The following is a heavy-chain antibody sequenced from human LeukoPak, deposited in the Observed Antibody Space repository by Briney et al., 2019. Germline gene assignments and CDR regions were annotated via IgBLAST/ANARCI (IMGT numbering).Heavy chain of an antibody. J-gene: IGHJ4*02. Sequence: ASVKVSCKASGYTFTDYYIHWVRQAPGQGLEWMGWINPNSGGTNYAQELQGRVTMTRDTSISTAYMELSRLRSDDTAVYYCARVGTLFGESNRGYWGQGTLVTVSS. D-gene: IGHD3-3*01. CDR1: GYTFTDYY. CDR3: ARVGTLFGESNRGY. V-gene: IGHV1-2*02. CDR2: INPNSGGT.